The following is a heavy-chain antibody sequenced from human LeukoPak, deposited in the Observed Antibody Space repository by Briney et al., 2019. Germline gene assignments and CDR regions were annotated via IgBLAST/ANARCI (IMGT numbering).Heavy chain of an antibody. Sequence: GGSLRLSCAASGFTFSSYWMSWVRQAPGKGREWVANIRQDESEKYFVDSVKGRFIISRDNAKNSLYLQMNSLRAEDTAVYYCARDRTPYDGNGYYDAHDIWGQGTMVTVSS. J-gene: IGHJ3*02. V-gene: IGHV3-7*01. CDR1: GFTFSSYW. D-gene: IGHD3-22*01. CDR3: ARDRTPYDGNGYYDAHDI. CDR2: IRQDESEK.